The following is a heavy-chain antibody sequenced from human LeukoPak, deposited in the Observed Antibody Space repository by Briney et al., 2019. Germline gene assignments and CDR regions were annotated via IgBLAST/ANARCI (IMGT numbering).Heavy chain of an antibody. V-gene: IGHV4-61*02. CDR3: ARDRKALYFDFWSAHSDGMDV. CDR2: IYTSGST. D-gene: IGHD3-3*01. CDR1: GASISRGSYF. Sequence: SQTLSLTCTVSGASISRGSYFWSWIRQPAGKGLEWVGSIYTSGSTNYNPSLKSRVTISVDTSKNQFSLNLSSVTAADTAVYYCARDRKALYFDFWSAHSDGMDVWGQGTTVTVSS. J-gene: IGHJ6*02.